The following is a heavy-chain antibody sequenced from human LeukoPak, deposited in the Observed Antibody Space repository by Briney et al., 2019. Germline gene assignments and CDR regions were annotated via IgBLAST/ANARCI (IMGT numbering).Heavy chain of an antibody. D-gene: IGHD3-22*01. CDR3: ARDPTEISRSYYYDSSSLGAFDI. J-gene: IGHJ3*02. Sequence: ASVKVSCKPSGYTFTGYYMHWVRQAPGQGLEWMGWINPNSGGTSCAQKFQGRVTMTRDTSISTAYMELSRLRSDDTAVYYCARDPTEISRSYYYDSSSLGAFDIWGQGTMVTVSS. CDR2: INPNSGGT. V-gene: IGHV1-2*02. CDR1: GYTFTGYY.